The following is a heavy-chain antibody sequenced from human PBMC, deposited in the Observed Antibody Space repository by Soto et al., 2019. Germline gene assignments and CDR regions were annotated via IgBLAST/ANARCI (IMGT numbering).Heavy chain of an antibody. CDR1: GYTFTSYD. CDR2: MNPNSGNT. CDR3: ARANIVVVPAARLKWFDP. D-gene: IGHD2-2*01. Sequence: ASVKVSCKASGYTFTSYDINWVRQATGQGLEWMGWMNPNSGNTGYAQKFQGRATMTRNTSISTAYMELSRLRSDDTAVYYCARANIVVVPAARLKWFDPWGQGTLVTVSS. J-gene: IGHJ5*02. V-gene: IGHV1-8*01.